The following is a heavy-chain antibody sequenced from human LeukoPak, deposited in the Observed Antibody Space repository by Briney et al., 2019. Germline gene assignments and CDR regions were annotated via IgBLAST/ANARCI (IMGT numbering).Heavy chain of an antibody. V-gene: IGHV4-4*07. J-gene: IGHJ4*02. D-gene: IGHD5-12*01. Sequence: PSETLSLTCTVSGGSTSSYFWSWIRQPAGKGLEWIGRIYSSGINNYNPTLKGRVTMSLDTSKNHLSLNLSSVTAADTAVYYCAREPTSGREPTSGRPLDYWGQGTLVTVSS. CDR1: GGSTSSYF. CDR3: AREPTSGREPTSGRPLDY. CDR2: IYSSGIN.